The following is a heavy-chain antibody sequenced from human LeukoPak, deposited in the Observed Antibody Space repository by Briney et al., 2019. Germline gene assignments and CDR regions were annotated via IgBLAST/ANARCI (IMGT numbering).Heavy chain of an antibody. Sequence: PSETLSLTCAVYGGSLSGYYWSWIRQPPGKGLEWIGEINHSGSTNYNPSLKSRVTISVDTSKNQFSLKLSSVTAADTAVYYCARAAYYYGSGSRTLGAFDIWGQGTMVTVSS. CDR3: ARAAYYYGSGSRTLGAFDI. J-gene: IGHJ3*02. CDR2: INHSGST. V-gene: IGHV4-34*01. CDR1: GGSLSGYY. D-gene: IGHD3-10*01.